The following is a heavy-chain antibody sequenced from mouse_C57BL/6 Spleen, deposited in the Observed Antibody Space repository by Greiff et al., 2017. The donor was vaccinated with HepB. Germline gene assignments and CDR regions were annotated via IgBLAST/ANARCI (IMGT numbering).Heavy chain of an antibody. CDR1: GYTFTSYW. D-gene: IGHD1-1*01. J-gene: IGHJ2*01. Sequence: QVQLQHPGAELVMPGASVKLSCKASGYTFTSYWMHWVKQRPGQGLEWIGEIDPSDSYTNYNQKFKGKSTLTVDKSSSTAYMQLSSLTSEDSAVYYCARGGFATVDYFDYWGQGTTLTVSS. CDR3: ARGGFATVDYFDY. CDR2: IDPSDSYT. V-gene: IGHV1-69*01.